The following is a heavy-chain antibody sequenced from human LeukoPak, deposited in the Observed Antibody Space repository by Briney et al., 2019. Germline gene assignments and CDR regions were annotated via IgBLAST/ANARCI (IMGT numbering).Heavy chain of an antibody. Sequence: GGSLRLSCAASGFTFSSYSMNWVRQAPGKGLEWVSSITRSSYIYYADSVKGRFTISRDNAKNPLYLQMNSLRAEDTAVYYCAELGITMIGGVWGKGTTVTISS. V-gene: IGHV3-21*01. D-gene: IGHD3-10*02. CDR3: AELGITMIGGV. CDR2: ITRSSYI. J-gene: IGHJ6*04. CDR1: GFTFSSYS.